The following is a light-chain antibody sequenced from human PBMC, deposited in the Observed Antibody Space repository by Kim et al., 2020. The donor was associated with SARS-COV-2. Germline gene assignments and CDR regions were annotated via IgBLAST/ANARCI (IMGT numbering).Light chain of an antibody. V-gene: IGLV3-25*03. CDR3: QSAYSSGTYQV. Sequence: SYELTQPPSVSVSPGQTARITCSGDALPKQYAYRYQQKPGQAPVLVIYKDSERPSGIPERFSGSSSGTTVTLTISGVQAEDEADYYCQSAYSSGTYQVFGGGTQLTVL. CDR1: ALPKQY. CDR2: KDS. J-gene: IGLJ3*02.